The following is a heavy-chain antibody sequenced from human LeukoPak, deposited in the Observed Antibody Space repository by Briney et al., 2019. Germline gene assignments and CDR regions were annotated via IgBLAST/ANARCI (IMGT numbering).Heavy chain of an antibody. CDR2: IYYSGNI. V-gene: IGHV4-28*05. CDR1: GFSISSTDW. Sequence: PSETLSLTCGVSGFSISSTDWWGWLRPPPGKGLEWIGYIYYSGNIYYTPSLKSRVTMSGDTSRNQFSLKLSSVTAVDTAVYYCARYSGSYFDFWGQGSLVTVSS. D-gene: IGHD1-26*01. J-gene: IGHJ4*02. CDR3: ARYSGSYFDF.